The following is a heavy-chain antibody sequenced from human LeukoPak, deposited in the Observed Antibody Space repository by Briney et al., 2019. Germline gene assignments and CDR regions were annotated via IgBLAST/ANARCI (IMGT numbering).Heavy chain of an antibody. CDR3: ARHREMSTTNDINF. CDR2: IYTSGST. V-gene: IGHV4-4*07. D-gene: IGHD5-24*01. Sequence: SETLSLTCTVSGGSISSYYWSWIRQPAGKGLEWIGRIYTSGSTNYNPSLKSRVTISVDTSKNRFSLKLSSVTAADTAVYYCARHREMSTTNDINFWGQGTLVTVSS. CDR1: GGSISSYY. J-gene: IGHJ4*02.